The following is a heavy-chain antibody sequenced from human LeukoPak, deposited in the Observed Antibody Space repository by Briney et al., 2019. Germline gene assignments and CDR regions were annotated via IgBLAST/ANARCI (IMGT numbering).Heavy chain of an antibody. CDR3: ARHDYGDYVDY. J-gene: IGHJ4*02. V-gene: IGHV1-69*13. Sequence: GASVKVSCKASGYTFTGYYMHWVRQAPGQGLERMGGIIPIFGTANYAQKFQGRVTITADESTSTAYMELSSLRSEDTAVYYCARHDYGDYVDYWGQGTLVTVSP. CDR2: IIPIFGTA. D-gene: IGHD4-17*01. CDR1: GYTFTGYY.